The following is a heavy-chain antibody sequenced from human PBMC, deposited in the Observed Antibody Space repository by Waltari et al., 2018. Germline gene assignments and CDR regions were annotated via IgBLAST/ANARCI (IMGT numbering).Heavy chain of an antibody. CDR2: IKSKNDGEIT. Sequence: EVQMVESGGGLVKPGESLRLCCAASGFTFTPAWLTWVRQAPGKGLEWVGRIKSKNDGEITDFAAPVKGRFTISRDDSKNTVYLQMTSLKTEDTAVYYCTTLDAPWGGWGQGTLVTVSS. D-gene: IGHD7-27*01. CDR3: TTLDAPWGG. CDR1: GFTFTPAW. J-gene: IGHJ4*02. V-gene: IGHV3-15*05.